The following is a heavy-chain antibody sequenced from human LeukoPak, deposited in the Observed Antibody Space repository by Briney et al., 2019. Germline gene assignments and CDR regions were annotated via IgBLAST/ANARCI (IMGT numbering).Heavy chain of an antibody. CDR3: TGRDWSGGSCYLDY. J-gene: IGHJ4*02. CDR1: GFTFSGSA. V-gene: IGHV3-73*01. CDR2: IRSKANSYAT. Sequence: GGSLRLSCAASGFTFSGSAMHWVRQASGKGLEWVGRIRSKANSYATAYAASVKGRFTISRDDSKNTAYLQMNSLKTEDTAVYYCTGRDWSGGSCYLDYWGQGTLVTVSS. D-gene: IGHD2-15*01.